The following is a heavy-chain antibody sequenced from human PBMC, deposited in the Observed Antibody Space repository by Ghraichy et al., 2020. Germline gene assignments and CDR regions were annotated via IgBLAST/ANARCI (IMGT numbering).Heavy chain of an antibody. CDR3: ARGRKDTGARYFDY. CDR2: TYYRSKWYN. CDR1: GDSVSSNGAT. J-gene: IGHJ4*02. V-gene: IGHV6-1*01. Sequence: SQTLSLTCAISGDSVSSNGATWNWIRQSPSRGLEWLGRTYYRSKWYNEYAVSVKSRITINPDTSKNQFSLQLNSVTPEDTAVYYCARGRKDTGARYFDYWGQGNLVTVSS. D-gene: IGHD1-26*01.